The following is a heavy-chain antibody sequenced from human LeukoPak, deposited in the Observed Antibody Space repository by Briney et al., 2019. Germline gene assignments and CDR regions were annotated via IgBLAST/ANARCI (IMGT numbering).Heavy chain of an antibody. Sequence: GGSLRLSCAASGFTFSSYGMHWVRQAPGKGLEWVAFIRYDGSNKYYADSVKGRFTISRDNSKNTLYLQMNSLRAEDTAVYYCAKDGGSSWNYYYYYMHVWGKGTTVTISS. CDR2: IRYDGSNK. CDR3: AKDGGSSWNYYYYYMHV. D-gene: IGHD6-13*01. J-gene: IGHJ6*03. V-gene: IGHV3-30*02. CDR1: GFTFSSYG.